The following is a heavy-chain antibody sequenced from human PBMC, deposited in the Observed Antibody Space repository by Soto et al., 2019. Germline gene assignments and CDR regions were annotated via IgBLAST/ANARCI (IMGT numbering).Heavy chain of an antibody. D-gene: IGHD6-13*01. V-gene: IGHV4-4*02. CDR3: ARGFHSSSWYENWFDP. CDR2: IYHSGST. Sequence: QVQLQESGPGLVKPSGTLSLTCAVSGGSISSSNWWSWVRQPPGKGLEWIGEIYHSGSTNYNPSLKSPVPLTVNKSKNQFSLKLGSVTAADTGVYYCARGFHSSSWYENWFDPWGQGTLVTVSS. J-gene: IGHJ5*02. CDR1: GGSISSSNW.